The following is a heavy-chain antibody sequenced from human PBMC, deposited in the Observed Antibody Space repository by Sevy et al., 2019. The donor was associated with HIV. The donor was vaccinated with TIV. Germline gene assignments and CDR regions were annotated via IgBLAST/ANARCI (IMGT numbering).Heavy chain of an antibody. CDR2: INTNTGNT. J-gene: IGHJ6*02. V-gene: IGHV7-4-1*02. D-gene: IGHD2-2*01. Sequence: ASVKVSCKASGYTFTSYAMNWVRQAPGQGLEWMGWINTNTGNTTYAQGFTGPFVFSLDTSVSTAYLQISSLKTEDTDVNYCGGVGLSGGYCSSTSCSASPHYYYYVMDVWGQATTVTVFS. CDR1: GYTFTSYA. CDR3: GGVGLSGGYCSSTSCSASPHYYYYVMDV.